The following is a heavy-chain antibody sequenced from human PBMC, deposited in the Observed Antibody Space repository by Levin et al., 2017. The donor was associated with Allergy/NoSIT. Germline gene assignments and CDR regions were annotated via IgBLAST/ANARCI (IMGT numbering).Heavy chain of an antibody. CDR2: ITSDGSNK. J-gene: IGHJ4*02. V-gene: IGHV3-30*03. Sequence: SCAASGFSFSDYGMHWVRQAPDSGLEWVALITSDGSNKFYADSVKGRFIISRDNSRNILYLQLNSLRPEDTAVYYCASQGSFDHWGQGTLVTVSS. CDR1: GFSFSDYG. CDR3: ASQGSFDH.